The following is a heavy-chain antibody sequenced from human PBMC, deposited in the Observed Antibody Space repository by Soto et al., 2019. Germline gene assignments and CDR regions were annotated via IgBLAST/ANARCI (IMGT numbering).Heavy chain of an antibody. D-gene: IGHD2-15*01. CDR1: GFTFSSYA. Sequence: QVQLVESGGGVVQPGRSLRLSCAASGFTFSSYAMHWVRQAPGKGLEWVTAISYDGGNKYYPDSLKGRFTISRDNSKTTLYLQMNSLRAEDTAVYYCAKYLVGLVTPYYDMDVWGQGTTVTVSS. V-gene: IGHV3-30*18. J-gene: IGHJ6*02. CDR2: ISYDGGNK. CDR3: AKYLVGLVTPYYDMDV.